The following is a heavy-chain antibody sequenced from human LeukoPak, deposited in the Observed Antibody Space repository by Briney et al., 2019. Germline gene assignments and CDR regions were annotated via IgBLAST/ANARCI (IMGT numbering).Heavy chain of an antibody. CDR2: INSDGSST. CDR3: AREGRIVVVIPSGGMDV. Sequence: PGGSLRLSCAASGFTFSSYWMHWVRQAPGKGLVYVSRINSDGSSTSYADSVKGRFTISRDNAKNSLYLQMNSLRAEDTAVYYCAREGRIVVVIPSGGMDVWGQGTTVTVSS. CDR1: GFTFSSYW. V-gene: IGHV3-74*01. J-gene: IGHJ6*02. D-gene: IGHD3-22*01.